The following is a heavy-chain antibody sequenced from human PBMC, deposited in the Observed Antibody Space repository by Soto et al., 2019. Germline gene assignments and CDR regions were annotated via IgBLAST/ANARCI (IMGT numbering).Heavy chain of an antibody. CDR2: ISAYNGNT. D-gene: IGHD2-2*01. CDR1: GYTFTSYG. J-gene: IGHJ4*02. CDR3: ARDPSDIVVVPAAIALVGVDY. V-gene: IGHV1-18*01. Sequence: VASVKVSCKASGYTFTSYGISWVRQAPGQGLEWMGWISAYNGNTNYAQKLQGRVTMTTDTSTSTAYMELRSLRSDDTAVYYCARDPSDIVVVPAAIALVGVDYWGQGTPVTVSS.